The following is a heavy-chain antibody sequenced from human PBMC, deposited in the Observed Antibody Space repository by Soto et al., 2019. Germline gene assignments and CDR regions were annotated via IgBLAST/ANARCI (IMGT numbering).Heavy chain of an antibody. J-gene: IGHJ5*02. Sequence: VQLLESGGDLVQPGGSLRLSCAASGFTFSSYAMSWVRQAPGKGLEWVSDISCGGDNTYYADSVRGRFTISRDNSKNTLYLQMNSLRAEDTAKYYCAKDRLSSGSRVRFDPWGQVTLVIVS. CDR3: AKDRLSSGSRVRFDP. D-gene: IGHD6-19*01. CDR2: ISCGGDNT. CDR1: GFTFSSYA. V-gene: IGHV3-23*01.